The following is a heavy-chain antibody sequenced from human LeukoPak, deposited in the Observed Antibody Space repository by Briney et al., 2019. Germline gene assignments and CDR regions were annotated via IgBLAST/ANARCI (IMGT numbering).Heavy chain of an antibody. V-gene: IGHV4-39*01. J-gene: IGHJ5*02. Sequence: PSETLSLTCTVSGGSISSSSYYWGWIRQPPGKGLDWIGCIYYSGSTYYTPSLKSRVAISVDTSKNQFSLQLSSVTAADTAVYYCARAYCGGDCYLNWFDPWGQGTLVTVAS. CDR1: GGSISSSSYY. CDR2: IYYSGST. CDR3: ARAYCGGDCYLNWFDP. D-gene: IGHD2-21*01.